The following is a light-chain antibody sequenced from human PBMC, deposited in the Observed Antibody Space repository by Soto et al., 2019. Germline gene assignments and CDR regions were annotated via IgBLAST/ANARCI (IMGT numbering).Light chain of an antibody. Sequence: TQSPSSLSPGERATLSCRASQSVSSSYLAWYQQKPGQAPRLLIYGESSRATGIPDRFSGSGSGTDFTLTISRLEPEDFAVYYCQQYGNSPRWTFGQGTKVDIK. V-gene: IGKV3-20*01. CDR2: GES. CDR1: QSVSSSY. J-gene: IGKJ1*01. CDR3: QQYGNSPRWT.